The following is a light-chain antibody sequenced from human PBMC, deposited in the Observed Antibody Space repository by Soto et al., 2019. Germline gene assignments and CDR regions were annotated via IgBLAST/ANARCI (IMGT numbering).Light chain of an antibody. Sequence: DIQMTQSPSSLSASVGDRVTITCRASQGISIYLAWYQQKPGKVPKHLIYDASTLQSGVPSRFSGSGSGTDFTLTISSLQPEDVATYYCQKYNSAPLTFGGGTKVEIK. CDR2: DAS. J-gene: IGKJ4*01. V-gene: IGKV1-27*01. CDR1: QGISIY. CDR3: QKYNSAPLT.